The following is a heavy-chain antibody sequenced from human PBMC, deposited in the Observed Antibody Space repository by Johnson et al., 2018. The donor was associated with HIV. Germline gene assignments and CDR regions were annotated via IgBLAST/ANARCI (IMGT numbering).Heavy chain of an antibody. CDR1: GFTFDDYA. CDR3: AKDRKGGAFDI. D-gene: IGHD1-14*01. CDR2: ISWNSGSI. Sequence: VQLLESGGGLVQPGRSLRLSCAASGFTFDDYAMHWVRQAPGKGLEWVSGISWNSGSIGYADSVKGRFTISRDNSKNTLYLQMNSLRAEDTAVYYCAKDRKGGAFDIWGQGTVVTVSS. J-gene: IGHJ3*02. V-gene: IGHV3-9*01.